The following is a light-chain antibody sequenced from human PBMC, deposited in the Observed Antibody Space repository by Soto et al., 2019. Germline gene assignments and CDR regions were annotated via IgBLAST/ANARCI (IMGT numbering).Light chain of an antibody. CDR3: SSYTTTSTRL. Sequence: QSALTQPASVSGSPGQSITISCTGTSSDIGAYNYVSWYQQNPGKAPKLIIFEVTHRPSGISNRFSGSKSGYTASLIISGLQTEDEADYYCSSYTTTSTRLFGGGTKVTVL. V-gene: IGLV2-14*01. CDR2: EVT. J-gene: IGLJ2*01. CDR1: SSDIGAYNY.